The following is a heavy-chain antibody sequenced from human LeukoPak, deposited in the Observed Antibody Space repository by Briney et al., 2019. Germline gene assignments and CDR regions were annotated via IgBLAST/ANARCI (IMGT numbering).Heavy chain of an antibody. Sequence: SEPLSLTCTVSGGSISSYYWSWIRKPPGKGLEWIGSIYYSGSTNYNPSLKSRLTISVDTSKNQFSLKLSSVTATDTAVYYCASLTTVTPGYFDSWGQGTLVTVSS. J-gene: IGHJ4*02. V-gene: IGHV4-59*08. CDR1: GGSISSYY. D-gene: IGHD4-17*01. CDR3: ASLTTVTPGYFDS. CDR2: IYYSGST.